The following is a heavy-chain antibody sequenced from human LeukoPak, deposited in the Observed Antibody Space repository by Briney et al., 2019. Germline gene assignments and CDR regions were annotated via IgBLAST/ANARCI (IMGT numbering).Heavy chain of an antibody. CDR3: AKEGYCSSTSCLVLYYYYYYYMDV. D-gene: IGHD2-2*01. CDR1: GFTFSSYA. V-gene: IGHV3-23*01. J-gene: IGHJ6*03. CDR2: ISGSGGST. Sequence: GGSLRLSCAASGFTFSSYAMSWVRQAPGKGLEWVSAISGSGGSTYYADSVKGRFTISRDNSKNTLYLQMNSLRAEDTAVYYCAKEGYCSSTSCLVLYYYYYYYMDVWGKGTTVTVSS.